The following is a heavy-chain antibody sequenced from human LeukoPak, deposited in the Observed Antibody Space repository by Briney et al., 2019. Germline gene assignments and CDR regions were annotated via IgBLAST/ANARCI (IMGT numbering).Heavy chain of an antibody. Sequence: GEYLKISCKGSGYSFTSYWIGWVRQMPGKGLEWMGIVYPGDSDTRYSPSFQGQVTISADKSISTAYLQWSSLKASDTAMYCCARSTHTYYYDTSGYSPYFYYWAQGTLVTVSS. V-gene: IGHV5-51*01. CDR1: GYSFTSYW. J-gene: IGHJ4*02. CDR2: VYPGDSDT. CDR3: ARSTHTYYYDTSGYSPYFYY. D-gene: IGHD3-22*01.